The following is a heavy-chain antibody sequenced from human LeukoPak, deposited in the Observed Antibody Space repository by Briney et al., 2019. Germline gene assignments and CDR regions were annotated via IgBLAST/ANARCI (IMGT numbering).Heavy chain of an antibody. D-gene: IGHD4-17*01. CDR3: ARIMTTMTTLDY. Sequence: GGSLRLSCTASGFTFSSYEMNWVRQAPGKGLEWLSYVSRDGSTIYYADSVKGRFTISRDNAKHSLYLQMNSLRAEDTAVYYCARIMTTMTTLDYWGQGTLVTVSS. V-gene: IGHV3-48*03. J-gene: IGHJ4*02. CDR2: VSRDGSTI. CDR1: GFTFSSYE.